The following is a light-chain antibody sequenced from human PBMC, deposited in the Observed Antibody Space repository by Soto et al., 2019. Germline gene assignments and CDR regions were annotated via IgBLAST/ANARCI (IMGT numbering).Light chain of an antibody. CDR2: EVS. CDR1: SSDVGSYNL. CDR3: SSYTSSRDV. J-gene: IGLJ1*01. V-gene: IGLV2-14*02. Sequence: QSALTQPASVSGSPGQSITISCTGTSSDVGSYNLVSWYQQHPGKAPKLMIYEVSNRPSGVSNRFSGSKSGNTASLTISGLQAEDEADYYCSSYTSSRDVFGTGTKVTVL.